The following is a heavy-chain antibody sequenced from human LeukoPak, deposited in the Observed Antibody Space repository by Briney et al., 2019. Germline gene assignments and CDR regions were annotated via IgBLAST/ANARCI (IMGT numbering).Heavy chain of an antibody. D-gene: IGHD6-13*01. J-gene: IGHJ5*02. V-gene: IGHV3-33*01. CDR3: ARDPYSYSSSWNHNWFDP. CDR1: GFTFSSYG. Sequence: GGSLRLSCAASGFTFSSYGMHWVRQAPGKGLEWVAVIWYDGSNKYCADSVKGRFTISRDNSKNTLYLQMNSLRAEDTAVYYCARDPYSYSSSWNHNWFDPWGQGTLVTVSS. CDR2: IWYDGSNK.